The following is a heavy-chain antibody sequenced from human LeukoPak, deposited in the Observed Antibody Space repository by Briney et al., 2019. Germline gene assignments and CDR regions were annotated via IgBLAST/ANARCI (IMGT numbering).Heavy chain of an antibody. Sequence: SGPTLVKPTQTLTLTCTFSGFSLATSRVGVGWIRQPPGKALEWLALIYWNDNKRYSPSLRSRLTVTKDTSKTQVFLTMTKMDPVDTATYYCAHGYGDYDPYFDYWGREPWSPSPQ. V-gene: IGHV2-5*01. CDR3: AHGYGDYDPYFDY. CDR1: GFSLATSRVG. D-gene: IGHD4-17*01. J-gene: IGHJ4*02. CDR2: IYWNDNK.